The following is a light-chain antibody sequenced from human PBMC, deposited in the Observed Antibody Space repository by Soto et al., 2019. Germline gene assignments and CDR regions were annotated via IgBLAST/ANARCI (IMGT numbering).Light chain of an antibody. CDR3: QQYDSSSFT. V-gene: IGKV3-15*01. J-gene: IGKJ5*01. CDR2: AAS. CDR1: QSVSNN. Sequence: EIVTTQSPATLSLSPGAISTLFCRACQSVSNNLAWYQQKPGQAPRLLIYAASTRHTGIPARFSGSGSGTEFTLTISRLEPEDFAVYYCQQYDSSSFTFGPGTRLEI.